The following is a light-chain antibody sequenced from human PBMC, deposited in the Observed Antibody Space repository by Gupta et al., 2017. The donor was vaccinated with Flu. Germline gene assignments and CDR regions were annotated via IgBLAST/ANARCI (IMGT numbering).Light chain of an antibody. Sequence: RVTISCSGSSSNIGSNYVYWYQQLPGKAPKLLIYRNNQRPSGVPDRFSGSKSGTSASLAISGLRSEDEADDYCAAWDDSLSGWVFGGGTKLTVL. V-gene: IGLV1-47*01. CDR2: RNN. CDR3: AAWDDSLSGWV. J-gene: IGLJ3*02. CDR1: SSNIGSNY.